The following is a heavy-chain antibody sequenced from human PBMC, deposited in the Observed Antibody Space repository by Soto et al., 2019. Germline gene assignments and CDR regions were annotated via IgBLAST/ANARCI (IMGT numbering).Heavy chain of an antibody. J-gene: IGHJ4*02. V-gene: IGHV1-18*01. D-gene: IGHD4-17*01. CDR3: ARDIHGDYPDH. CDR1: GYTFSNYG. CDR2: ISGYNENA. Sequence: QVQLVQSGPEVRKPGASVKVSCKASGYTFSNYGFSWVRQAPGQRLEWMGWISGYNENAMYAPKCQGRDTVTADTSTSTAYMELRRLRSDDTALYYCARDIHGDYPDHWGQGTLVTVSS.